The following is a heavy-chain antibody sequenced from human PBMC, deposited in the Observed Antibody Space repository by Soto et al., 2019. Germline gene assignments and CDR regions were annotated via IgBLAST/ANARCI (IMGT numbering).Heavy chain of an antibody. CDR1: GFTFSSYA. V-gene: IGHV3-64*02. Sequence: GGSLRLSCAASGFTFSSYAMHWVRQAPGKGLEYVSAISSNGGSTYYADSVKGRFTISRDNSKNTLYLQMGSLRAEDMAVYYCARARGSAGLEPPYYFDYWGQGTLVTISS. CDR3: ARARGSAGLEPPYYFDY. CDR2: ISSNGGST. J-gene: IGHJ4*02. D-gene: IGHD1-1*01.